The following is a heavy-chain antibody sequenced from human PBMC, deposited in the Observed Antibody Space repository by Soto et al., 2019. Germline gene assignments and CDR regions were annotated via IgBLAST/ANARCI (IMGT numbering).Heavy chain of an antibody. CDR2: INHSGNT. J-gene: IGHJ5*02. D-gene: IGHD3-22*01. V-gene: IGHV4-34*01. CDR3: ARGQRDSSGYYHNWFDP. CDR1: GGSFSGYY. Sequence: QVRLQQWGAGLLKPSETLSLTCAVYGGSFSGYYWSWIRQPPGKGLEWIGEINHSGNTNYNPSLKSRVTISVDTSKNQFSLKLSSVTAADTAVYYCARGQRDSSGYYHNWFDPWGQGTLVTVSS.